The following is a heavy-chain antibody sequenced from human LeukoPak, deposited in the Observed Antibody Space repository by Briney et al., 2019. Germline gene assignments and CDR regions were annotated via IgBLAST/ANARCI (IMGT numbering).Heavy chain of an antibody. CDR1: GISFSNYA. CDR2: IRGNGDT. V-gene: IGHV3-23*01. Sequence: GGSLRLSCAASGISFSNYAMSWVRQAPARGPEWVSSIRGNGDTFYADSVKGRFTLSKDDSRNTVYLQLNNLRVDDTAVYYCAKANWVSNADAVWRGQGTLVTVSS. D-gene: IGHD1-1*01. J-gene: IGHJ4*02. CDR3: AKANWVSNADAVW.